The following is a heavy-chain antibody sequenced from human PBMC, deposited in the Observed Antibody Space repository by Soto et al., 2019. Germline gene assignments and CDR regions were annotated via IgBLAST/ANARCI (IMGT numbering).Heavy chain of an antibody. V-gene: IGHV3-9*01. CDR2: ISWNSGGI. Sequence: EMQLVESGGGLVQPGRSLRLSCAASGFTFEDYAMHWVRQAPGKGLESVSGISWNSGGIAYADSVKGRFTVSRDNAKNSLYLQMDSLRAEDTAFYYCAKATGLLSHMDVWGKGTTVTVSS. D-gene: IGHD3-10*01. J-gene: IGHJ6*03. CDR3: AKATGLLSHMDV. CDR1: GFTFEDYA.